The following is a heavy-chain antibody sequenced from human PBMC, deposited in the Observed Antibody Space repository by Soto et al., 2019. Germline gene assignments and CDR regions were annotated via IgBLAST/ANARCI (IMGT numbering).Heavy chain of an antibody. CDR3: ARGPGNISAAGNEYYYGMYV. D-gene: IGHD6-13*01. V-gene: IGHV3-21*01. J-gene: IGHJ6*02. Sequence: EVQLVESGGGLVKPGGSLRLSCAASGFTFSRYSMNWVRQAPGKGLEWVSSISSSSSYIYYADSVKGRFTISRDNAKNSLYLQMNSLRAEDTAVYYCARGPGNISAAGNEYYYGMYVWGQGNTVTVSS. CDR1: GFTFSRYS. CDR2: ISSSSSYI.